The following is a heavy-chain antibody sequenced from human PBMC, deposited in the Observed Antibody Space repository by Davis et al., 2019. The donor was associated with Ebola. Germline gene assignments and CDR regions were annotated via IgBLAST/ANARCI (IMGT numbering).Heavy chain of an antibody. Sequence: SVKVSCKASGFTFTRSAVQWVRQARGQRLEWIGWIVVGSGNTNYAQKFQERVTITRDMSTSTAYMELSSLRSEDTAVYYCAAGGAYSSSWYLARFDYWGQGTLVTVSS. CDR1: GFTFTRSA. D-gene: IGHD6-13*01. CDR2: IVVGSGNT. J-gene: IGHJ4*02. CDR3: AAGGAYSSSWYLARFDY. V-gene: IGHV1-58*01.